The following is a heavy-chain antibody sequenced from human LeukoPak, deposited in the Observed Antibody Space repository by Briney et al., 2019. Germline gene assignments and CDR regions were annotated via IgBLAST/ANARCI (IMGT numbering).Heavy chain of an antibody. CDR1: GFTFSSYA. D-gene: IGHD5-24*01. CDR3: AKGGGYNYGYYYYYGMDV. J-gene: IGHJ6*02. CDR2: ISGSGGST. Sequence: PGGSLRLSCAASGFTFSSYAMSWVRQAPGKGLEWVSAISGSGGSTYYADSVKGRFTISRDNSKNTLYLQMNSLRAEDTAVYYCAKGGGYNYGYYYYYGMDVWGQGTTVTVSS. V-gene: IGHV3-23*01.